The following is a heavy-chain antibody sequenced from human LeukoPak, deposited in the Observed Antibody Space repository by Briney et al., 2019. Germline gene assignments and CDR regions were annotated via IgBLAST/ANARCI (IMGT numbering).Heavy chain of an antibody. Sequence: PSETLSLTCAVSGGSISRGDYSGSWIRQPPGKGLEWIGYIYHRGSTYYTPSLKSRVTILVDRSKNQFSLKLSSVTAADTAVYYCANLVGATSDAFDIWGQGTMVTVSS. CDR1: GGSISRGDYS. CDR3: ANLVGATSDAFDI. D-gene: IGHD1-26*01. CDR2: IYHRGST. J-gene: IGHJ3*02. V-gene: IGHV4-30-2*01.